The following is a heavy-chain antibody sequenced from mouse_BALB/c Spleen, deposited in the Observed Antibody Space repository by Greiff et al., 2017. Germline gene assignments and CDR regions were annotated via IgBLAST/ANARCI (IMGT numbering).Heavy chain of an antibody. D-gene: IGHD1-1*01. CDR1: GFSLTSYG. Sequence: VKLMESGPGLVAPSQSLSITCTVSGFSLTSYGVHWVRQPPGKGLEWLGVIWAGGSTNYNSALMSRLSISKDNSKSQVFLKMNSLQTDDTAMYYCARDWGLLLRAWFAYWGQGTLVTVSA. CDR3: ARDWGLLLRAWFAY. V-gene: IGHV2-9*02. CDR2: IWAGGST. J-gene: IGHJ3*01.